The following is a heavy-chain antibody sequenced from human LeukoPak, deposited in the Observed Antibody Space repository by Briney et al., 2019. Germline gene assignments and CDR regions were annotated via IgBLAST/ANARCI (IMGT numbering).Heavy chain of an antibody. Sequence: GGSLRLSCAASGFTFSSYGMHWVRQAPGKGLEWVAVIWYDGSNKYCADSVKGRFTISRDNSKNTLYLQMNSLRAEDTAVYYCARNRGGCNAFDIWGQGTMVTVSS. V-gene: IGHV3-33*08. J-gene: IGHJ3*02. CDR3: ARNRGGCNAFDI. D-gene: IGHD2/OR15-2a*01. CDR1: GFTFSSYG. CDR2: IWYDGSNK.